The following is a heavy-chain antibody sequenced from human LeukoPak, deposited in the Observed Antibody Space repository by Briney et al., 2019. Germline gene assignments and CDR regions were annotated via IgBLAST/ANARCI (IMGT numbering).Heavy chain of an antibody. CDR3: ARDLVVVTAIRPIGMDV. J-gene: IGHJ6*02. Sequence: GGSLRLSCEASGFTFSSYGMHWVRQAPGKGLGWVAVIWYVGSNKYYADSMKGRFTISRDNSKNTLYLQMNSLRAEDTAVYYCARDLVVVTAIRPIGMDVWGQGTTVTVSS. CDR2: IWYVGSNK. D-gene: IGHD2-21*02. CDR1: GFTFSSYG. V-gene: IGHV3-33*01.